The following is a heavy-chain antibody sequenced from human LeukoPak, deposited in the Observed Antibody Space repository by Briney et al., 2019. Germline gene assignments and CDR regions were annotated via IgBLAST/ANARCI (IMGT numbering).Heavy chain of an antibody. CDR2: IYSGGST. CDR1: GITVSSNY. V-gene: IGHV3-53*05. Sequence: GGSLRLSCAASGITVSSNYMSWVRQGPGKGLECVSVIYSGGSTYYADSVKGRFTISRDKSKNTAYLQMNSLRAEDTAVYYCAKEAGYSYGFDYWGQGTLVTVSS. CDR3: AKEAGYSYGFDY. J-gene: IGHJ4*02. D-gene: IGHD5-18*01.